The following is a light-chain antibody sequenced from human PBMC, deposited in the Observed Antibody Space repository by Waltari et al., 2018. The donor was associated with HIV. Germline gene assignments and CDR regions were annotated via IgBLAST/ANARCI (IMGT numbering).Light chain of an antibody. CDR3: CSYAGGYTLV. Sequence: QSALTQPRSVSGSPGQSVTISCTGTSSDVGGYNYVSWYQQHPGKAPKLMIYDVTKRPSGVPDRFSDSKSGTTASLTICGLQAEDEADYCCCSYAGGYTLVFGGGTKLTVL. J-gene: IGLJ3*02. CDR1: SSDVGGYNY. CDR2: DVT. V-gene: IGLV2-11*01.